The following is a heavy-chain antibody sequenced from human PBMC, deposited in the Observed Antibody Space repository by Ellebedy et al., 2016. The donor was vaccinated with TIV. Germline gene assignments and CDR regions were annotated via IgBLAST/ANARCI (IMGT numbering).Heavy chain of an antibody. V-gene: IGHV4-4*07. CDR3: ARVHCSITTCDYYYMDV. CDR2: IFTSGSF. J-gene: IGHJ6*03. CDR1: GGFASRYF. D-gene: IGHD1-1*01. Sequence: SETLSPTXTVSGGFASRYFWSWIRQPAGKGLEWIGRIFTSGSFNYNPSLMSRVTMSVVTSKNQISLRLNSVTAADTAVYYCARVHCSITTCDYYYMDVWGKGTTVTVSS.